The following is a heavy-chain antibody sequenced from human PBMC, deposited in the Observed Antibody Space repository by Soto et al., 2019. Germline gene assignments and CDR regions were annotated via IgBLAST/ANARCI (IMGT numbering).Heavy chain of an antibody. CDR1: GFTFSSYA. V-gene: IGHV3-23*01. Sequence: EVQLLESGGGLVQPGGSLRLSCAASGFTFSSYAMSWVRQAPGKGLEWVSAISGSGGTTYYADSVKGRFTISRDNSKNTLYLQMNSLRAEDTALNYCAKDRLGATPYYFDYWGQGTLVTVSS. J-gene: IGHJ4*02. CDR3: AKDRLGATPYYFDY. CDR2: ISGSGGTT. D-gene: IGHD1-26*01.